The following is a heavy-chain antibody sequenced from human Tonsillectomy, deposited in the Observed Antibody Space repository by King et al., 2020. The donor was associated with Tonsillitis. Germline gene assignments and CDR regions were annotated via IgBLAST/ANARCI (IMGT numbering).Heavy chain of an antibody. CDR3: ARDGPNYYYMDV. V-gene: IGHV3-33*08. Sequence: VQLVESGGGVVQPGRSLRLSCAASGFTFTSYGMHWVRQAPGKGLEWVAVIWYNGINKYYADSVKGRFTISRDNSKNTVYLQMNSLRAEDTAVYYCARDGPNYYYMDVWGKGTTVTVSS. J-gene: IGHJ6*03. CDR2: IWYNGINK. CDR1: GFTFTSYG.